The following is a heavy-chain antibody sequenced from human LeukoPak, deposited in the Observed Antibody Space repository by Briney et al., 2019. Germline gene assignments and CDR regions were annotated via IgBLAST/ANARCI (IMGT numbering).Heavy chain of an antibody. CDR2: IYYSGST. CDR1: GGSISSSSYY. D-gene: IGHD3-16*02. Sequence: SETLSLTCTVSGGSISSSSYYWGRIRQPPGKGLEWIGGIYYSGSTYYNPSLKSRVTISVDPSKNQFSLKLSSVTAADTAVYYCARLDDYVWGSYRVHPETGAFDIWGQGTMVTVSS. CDR3: ARLDDYVWGSYRVHPETGAFDI. J-gene: IGHJ3*02. V-gene: IGHV4-39*01.